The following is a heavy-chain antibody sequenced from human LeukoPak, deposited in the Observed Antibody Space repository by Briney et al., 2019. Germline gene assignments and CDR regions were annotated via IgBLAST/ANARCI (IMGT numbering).Heavy chain of an antibody. V-gene: IGHV4-59*11. J-gene: IGHJ4*02. CDR1: GGSISSHY. D-gene: IGHD3-10*01. CDR2: IYYSGST. Sequence: PSETLSLTCTVSGGSISSHYWSWIRQPPGKGLEWIGYIYYSGSTNYNPSLKSRVTISVDTSKNQFSLKLSSVTAADTAVYYCASYYGSGSSAFDYWGQGTLVTVSS. CDR3: ASYYGSGSSAFDY.